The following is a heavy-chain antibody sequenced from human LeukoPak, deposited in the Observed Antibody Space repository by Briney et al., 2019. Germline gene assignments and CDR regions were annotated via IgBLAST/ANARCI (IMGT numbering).Heavy chain of an antibody. J-gene: IGHJ4*02. CDR1: GFTFSSYA. CDR2: FSGSGCST. V-gene: IGHV3-23*01. CDR3: AKNGRGYSSDYFDY. D-gene: IGHD5-18*01. Sequence: GGSLTLSCAASGFTFSSYAMSWVRQARGEGVEWVSSFSGSGCSTYYGDCVKGRFTISRDNSKNPLYLQMNTLRPEDTAVYSWAKNGRGYSSDYFDYWGQGTLVTVSS.